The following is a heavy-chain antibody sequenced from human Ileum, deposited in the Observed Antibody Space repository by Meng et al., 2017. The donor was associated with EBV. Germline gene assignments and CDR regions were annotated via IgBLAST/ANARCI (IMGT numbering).Heavy chain of an antibody. V-gene: IGHV1-18*01. CDR2: ISAYNGNT. CDR1: GYAFTNYG. CDR3: ARDYYYDRSYYFDY. J-gene: IGHJ4*02. Sequence: QVQLVQSGSELKKPGXSGKVLCKASGYAFTNYGISWVRQAPGQGLEWMGWISAYNGNTNYAQKLQGRVTMTTDTSTSTAYMEVRSLRSDDTAVYYCARDYYYDRSYYFDYWGQGTMVTVSS. D-gene: IGHD3-22*01.